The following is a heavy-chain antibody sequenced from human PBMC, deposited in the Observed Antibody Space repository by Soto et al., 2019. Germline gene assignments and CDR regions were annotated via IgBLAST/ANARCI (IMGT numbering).Heavy chain of an antibody. Sequence: PSETLSLTCAFSGCSISSSNWWSWVRQPPGKGLEWIGEIYHSGSTNYNPSLKSRVTISADKSKNQFSLKLSSVTAADTAVYYCARGVSLTDYYYGMDVWGQGTTVTVSS. CDR2: IYHSGST. D-gene: IGHD2-21*01. J-gene: IGHJ6*02. CDR3: ARGVSLTDYYYGMDV. CDR1: GCSISSSNW. V-gene: IGHV4-4*02.